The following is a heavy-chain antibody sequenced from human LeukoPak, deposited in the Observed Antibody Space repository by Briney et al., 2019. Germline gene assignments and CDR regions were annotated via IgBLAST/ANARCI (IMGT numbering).Heavy chain of an antibody. V-gene: IGHV3-21*01. Sequence: PGGSLRLSCAASGFTFSSYTMNWVRQAPGKGLEWVSSISSSSSYIDYANSVKGRFTISRDNAKNSLYLQMHSLRAEDTAVYYCATFRGTATTAFYFDYWGQGTLVTVSS. CDR1: GFTFSSYT. D-gene: IGHD5-24*01. J-gene: IGHJ4*02. CDR3: ATFRGTATTAFYFDY. CDR2: ISSSSSYI.